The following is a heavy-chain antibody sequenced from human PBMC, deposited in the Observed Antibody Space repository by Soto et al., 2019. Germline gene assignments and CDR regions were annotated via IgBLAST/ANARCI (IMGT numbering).Heavy chain of an antibody. D-gene: IGHD3-22*01. CDR2: IRSKAYGGTT. J-gene: IGHJ3*02. Sequence: PGGSLRVSCTASGFTFGDYAMSWVRQAPGKGLEWVGFIRSKAYGGTTEYAASVKGRFTISRDDSKSIAYLQMNSLKTEDTAVYYCTRVYDSSGYYYDGVAFDIWGQGTMVTVSS. V-gene: IGHV3-49*04. CDR1: GFTFGDYA. CDR3: TRVYDSSGYYYDGVAFDI.